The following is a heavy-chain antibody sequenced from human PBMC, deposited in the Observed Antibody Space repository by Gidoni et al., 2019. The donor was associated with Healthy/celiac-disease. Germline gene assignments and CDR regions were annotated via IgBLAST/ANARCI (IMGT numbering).Heavy chain of an antibody. J-gene: IGHJ4*02. Sequence: RQAPGKGLEWVAVISYDGSNKYYADSVKGRFTISRDNSKNTLYLQMNSLRAEDTAVYYCAKGEPTTAAAYYWGQGTLVTVSS. CDR2: ISYDGSNK. V-gene: IGHV3-30*18. D-gene: IGHD6-13*01. CDR3: AKGEPTTAAAYY.